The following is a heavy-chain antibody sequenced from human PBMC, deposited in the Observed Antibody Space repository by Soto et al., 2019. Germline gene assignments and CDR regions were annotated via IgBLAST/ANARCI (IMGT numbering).Heavy chain of an antibody. CDR2: IKQDGSEK. CDR1: GFTFSSYW. Sequence: GGSLRLSCAASGFTFSSYWMSWVRQAPGKGLEWVANIKQDGSEKYYVDSVKGRFTISRDNAKNSLYLQMNSLRAEDTAVYYCARVKSGIAVAGPIDYWGQGTLVTVSS. CDR3: ARVKSGIAVAGPIDY. D-gene: IGHD6-19*01. J-gene: IGHJ4*02. V-gene: IGHV3-7*05.